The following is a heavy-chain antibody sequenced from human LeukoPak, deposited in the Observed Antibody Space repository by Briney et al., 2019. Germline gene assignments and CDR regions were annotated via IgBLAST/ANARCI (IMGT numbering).Heavy chain of an antibody. D-gene: IGHD3-22*01. J-gene: IGHJ4*02. V-gene: IGHV4-59*10. CDR1: GGSFSGYY. CDR3: ARVSSRRVPPTFSYDRRNYFDY. CDR2: IYISGST. Sequence: SETLSLTFAVYGGSFSGYYWSWIRQPAGKGLEWVGRIYISGSTHYNSSLKSRATISVDTSTSQFSQKLRSVSAADTAVYYCARVSSRRVPPTFSYDRRNYFDYWGQGTLVTVSS.